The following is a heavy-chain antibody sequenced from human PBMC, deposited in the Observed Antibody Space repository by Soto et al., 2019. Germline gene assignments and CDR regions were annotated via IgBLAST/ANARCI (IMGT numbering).Heavy chain of an antibody. CDR3: ARENSSGWYFDY. CDR1: GYTFTSYA. D-gene: IGHD6-19*01. J-gene: IGHJ4*02. CDR2: ISAYNGNT. Sequence: ASVKVSCEASGYTFTSYATSWVRQAPGQGLEWMGWISAYNGNTNYAQKLQGRVTMTTDTSTSTAYMELRSLRSDDTAVYYCARENSSGWYFDYWGQGTLVTGLL. V-gene: IGHV1-18*01.